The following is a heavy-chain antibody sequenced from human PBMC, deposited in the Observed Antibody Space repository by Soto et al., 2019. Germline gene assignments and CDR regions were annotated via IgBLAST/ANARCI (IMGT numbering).Heavy chain of an antibody. Sequence: QVQLQESGPGLVKHSQTLSLTCTVSGGSISSTGYFWTWIRQHPGKGLEWIGYIFYSGSTFHNPSLKSRVTISVDTSKNQFSLELSSVTAADTAVYYCAREAGSGDYFDYWGQGTLVTVSS. J-gene: IGHJ4*02. CDR2: IFYSGST. D-gene: IGHD1-26*01. CDR1: GGSISSTGYF. CDR3: AREAGSGDYFDY. V-gene: IGHV4-31*03.